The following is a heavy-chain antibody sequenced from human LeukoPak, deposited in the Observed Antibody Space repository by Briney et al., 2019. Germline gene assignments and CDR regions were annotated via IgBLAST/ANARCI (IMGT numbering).Heavy chain of an antibody. CDR3: ARVAGRILLDY. CDR1: GYTFTGYY. D-gene: IGHD6-25*01. Sequence: SVKVSCKASGYTFTGYYMHWVRQAPGQGLEWMGRINPNSGGTNYAQKFQGRVPITRGTSISTAYMELSRLRSDDTAVYYCARVAGRILLDYWGQGTLVTVSS. V-gene: IGHV1-2*06. CDR2: INPNSGGT. J-gene: IGHJ4*02.